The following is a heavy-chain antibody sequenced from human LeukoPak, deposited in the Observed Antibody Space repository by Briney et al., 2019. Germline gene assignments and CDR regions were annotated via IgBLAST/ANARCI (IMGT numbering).Heavy chain of an antibody. Sequence: GGSWRLSCAASGFTLGHYWMTWVRQAPGKGLEWVANIKEDGSEEYYVDSVKGRFTISRDNAKNSLYLQMNSLRAEDTAVYYCVRAPLDFWSGYYIRGYYFDYWGQGTLVTVSS. CDR2: IKEDGSEE. V-gene: IGHV3-7*01. D-gene: IGHD3-3*01. CDR1: GFTLGHYW. J-gene: IGHJ4*02. CDR3: VRAPLDFWSGYYIRGYYFDY.